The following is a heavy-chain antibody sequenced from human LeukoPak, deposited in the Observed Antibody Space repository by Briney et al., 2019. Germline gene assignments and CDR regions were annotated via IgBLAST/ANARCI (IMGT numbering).Heavy chain of an antibody. CDR3: ARDSGPRFDY. CDR2: IYYSGST. V-gene: IGHV4-59*01. CDR1: GGSISSYY. D-gene: IGHD6-19*01. Sequence: KPPETLSLTCTVSGGSISSYYWSWIRQPPGKRLEWIGYIYYSGSTNYNPSLKSRVTISVDTSKNQFSLKVSSVTAADTAVYYCARDSGPRFDYWGQGTLVTVSS. J-gene: IGHJ4*02.